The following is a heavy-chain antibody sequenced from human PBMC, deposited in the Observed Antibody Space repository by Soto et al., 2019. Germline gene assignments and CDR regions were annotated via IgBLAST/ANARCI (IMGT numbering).Heavy chain of an antibody. CDR2: IIPIFGTP. J-gene: IGHJ4*01. CDR3: AGRCDGTNSLAHFEY. CDR1: GGTFNNYL. Sequence: SVNVSFKAAGGTFNNYLINWVRQAPGQWLELMAGIIPIFGTPNYAHKFQGRVTITADKSTSTAYMELKSLRSEHTAVYYCAGRCDGTNSLAHFEYWGHATLVNVSS. V-gene: IGHV1-69*06. D-gene: IGHD2-21*01.